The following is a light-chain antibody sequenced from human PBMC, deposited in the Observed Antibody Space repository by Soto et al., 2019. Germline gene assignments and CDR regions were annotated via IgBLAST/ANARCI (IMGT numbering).Light chain of an antibody. CDR1: QTISNS. V-gene: IGKV1-39*01. Sequence: DIQMTQSPSSLSASVGDRVTITCRASQTISNSLNWYQQRPGKAPNLLIYGTSTLQGGVPSRFSGSGSGTDFTLTISSLQPEDSATSFCQESHTFLWGTFGQGTKV. CDR2: GTS. J-gene: IGKJ1*01. CDR3: QESHTFLWGT.